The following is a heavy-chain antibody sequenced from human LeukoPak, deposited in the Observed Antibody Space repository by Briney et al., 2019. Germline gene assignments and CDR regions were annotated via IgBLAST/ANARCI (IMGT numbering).Heavy chain of an antibody. Sequence: ASVKVSCKASGYTFTSYGISWVRQAPGQGLEWMGWISAYNGNTNYAQKLQGRVTMTTDTSTSTAYMELRTLRSDDTAVYYSTRVFTMPTPGFDYWGQGTLVTVSS. CDR1: GYTFTSYG. V-gene: IGHV1-18*01. J-gene: IGHJ4*02. CDR3: TRVFTMPTPGFDY. CDR2: ISAYNGNT. D-gene: IGHD2-2*01.